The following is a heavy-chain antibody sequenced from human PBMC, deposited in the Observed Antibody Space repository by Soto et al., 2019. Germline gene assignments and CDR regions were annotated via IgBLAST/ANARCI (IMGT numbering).Heavy chain of an antibody. Sequence: SETLSLTCTGSCGSIRSYYWTWIRQPPGKGLEWLGYIFYSGSTFYNPSLKSRVTISIHTSKSQFSLQLTSVTAADTAVYYCARGAADTAMVDSWGQGTLVTVSS. V-gene: IGHV4-59*01. CDR1: CGSIRSYY. CDR3: ARGAADTAMVDS. J-gene: IGHJ4*02. CDR2: IFYSGST. D-gene: IGHD5-18*01.